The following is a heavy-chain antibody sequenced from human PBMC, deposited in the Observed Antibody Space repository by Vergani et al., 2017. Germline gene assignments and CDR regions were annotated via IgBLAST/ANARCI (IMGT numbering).Heavy chain of an antibody. CDR2: IKSTFDRGTT. CDR3: TKDPRYCGDGSCYWLRDHHYYGMDV. CDR1: GFSFRNAW. Sequence: EVQLVESGGGIVKPGGSLRLSCLASGFSFRNAWMIWVLRTPGKVLEWVGRIKSTFDRGTTDYAAAVKGRFTISRDDSKNTLFMKMNGMKTEDIGVYYCTKDPRYCGDGSCYWLRDHHYYGMDVWGQGTTVTVS. V-gene: IGHV3-15*01. J-gene: IGHJ6*02. D-gene: IGHD2-21*01.